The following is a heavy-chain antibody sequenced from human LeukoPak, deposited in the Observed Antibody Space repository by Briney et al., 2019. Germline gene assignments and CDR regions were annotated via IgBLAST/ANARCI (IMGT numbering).Heavy chain of an antibody. D-gene: IGHD6-19*01. Sequence: PGGSLRLSCAASGFTFSSYWMSWVRQAPWKGLEWVANIKQDGSEKYYVDSVKGRFTISRDNAKNSLYLQMNSLRAEDTAVYYCARASIAVVATGGMDVWGQGTTVTVSS. CDR1: GFTFSSYW. CDR3: ARASIAVVATGGMDV. V-gene: IGHV3-7*01. CDR2: IKQDGSEK. J-gene: IGHJ6*02.